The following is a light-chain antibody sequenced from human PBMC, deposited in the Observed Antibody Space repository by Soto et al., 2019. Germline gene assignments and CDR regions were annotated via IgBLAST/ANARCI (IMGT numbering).Light chain of an antibody. J-gene: IGKJ5*01. CDR1: QRVSSY. CDR2: DAS. Sequence: EILLTQSPATPSLSPGERATLSCRASQRVSSYLAWYQQKPGQAPRLLIYDASNRATGIPARFSGSRSGTDFTLTITSLEPEDFAVYYCQPYSKWPITFGQGTRLEI. V-gene: IGKV3-11*01. CDR3: QPYSKWPIT.